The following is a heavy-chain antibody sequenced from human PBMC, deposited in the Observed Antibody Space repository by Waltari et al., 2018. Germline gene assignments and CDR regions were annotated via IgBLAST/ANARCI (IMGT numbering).Heavy chain of an antibody. CDR1: GGSFSGYY. J-gene: IGHJ6*02. Sequence: QVQLQQRGAGLLKPSETLSLTCAVYGGSFSGYYWSWIRQPPGKGLEWIREINHSGSTNYNPSLKSRVTISVDTSKNQFSLKLSSVTAADTAVYYCARLLAYCGGDCSLYYYGMDVWGQGTTVTVSS. CDR3: ARLLAYCGGDCSLYYYGMDV. V-gene: IGHV4-34*01. D-gene: IGHD2-21*02. CDR2: INHSGST.